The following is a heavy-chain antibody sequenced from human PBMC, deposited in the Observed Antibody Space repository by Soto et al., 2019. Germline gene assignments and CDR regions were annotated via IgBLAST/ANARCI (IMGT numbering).Heavy chain of an antibody. J-gene: IGHJ1*01. D-gene: IGHD2-2*01. V-gene: IGHV3-66*01. CDR1: GFAVSNNY. CDR2: IYTGGNT. CDR3: AREGGRGYCSTTSCAVQN. Sequence: EVQLVESGGGLVQPGGSLRLSCAASGFAVSNNYMTWVRQAPGKGLEWVAFIYTGGNTHYADSVEGRFTISRDNSKNTLYLQMNSLRAEDTAVYYCAREGGRGYCSTTSCAVQNWGQGTLVTVSS.